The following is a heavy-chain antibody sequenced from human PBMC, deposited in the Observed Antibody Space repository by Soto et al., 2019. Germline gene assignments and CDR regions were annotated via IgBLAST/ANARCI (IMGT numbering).Heavy chain of an antibody. V-gene: IGHV4-30-4*01. J-gene: IGHJ6*02. Sequence: SETLSLTCNVAGGSIRSADYCWSWVRQPPGNGLEWIGSIYSSELTYYNPSLQSRVTISVDTSKQQFSLKLRSMTAADTAVYYCAREAMRDLWSHGPDVWGQGTTVTVSS. CDR2: IYSSELT. D-gene: IGHD3-3*01. CDR3: AREAMRDLWSHGPDV. CDR1: GGSIRSADYC.